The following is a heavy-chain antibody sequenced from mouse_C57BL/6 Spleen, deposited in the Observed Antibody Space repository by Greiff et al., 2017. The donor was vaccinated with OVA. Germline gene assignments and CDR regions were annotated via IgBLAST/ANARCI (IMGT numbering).Heavy chain of an antibody. CDR3: ARSMITTVESPDYFDY. CDR1: GYTFTSYW. Sequence: QVHVKQPGAELVKPGASVKLSCKASGYTFTSYWMHWVKQRPGRGLEWIGRIDPNSGGTKYNEKFKSKATLTVDKPSSTAYMQLSSLTSEDSAVYYCARSMITTVESPDYFDYWGQGTTLTVSS. J-gene: IGHJ2*01. V-gene: IGHV1-72*01. CDR2: IDPNSGGT. D-gene: IGHD1-1*01.